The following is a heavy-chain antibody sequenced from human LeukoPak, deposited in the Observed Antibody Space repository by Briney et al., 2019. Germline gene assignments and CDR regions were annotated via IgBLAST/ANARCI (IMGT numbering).Heavy chain of an antibody. D-gene: IGHD6-19*01. J-gene: IGHJ4*02. CDR1: GYTFTSYG. Sequence: GASVKVSCKASGYTFTSYGISWVRQAPGQGLEWMGWISAYNGNTNYAQKLQGRLTMTTDTSTSTAYMELRSLRSDDTALYYCARVGDQWLATGFFDYWGQGTLVTVSS. CDR3: ARVGDQWLATGFFDY. CDR2: ISAYNGNT. V-gene: IGHV1-18*04.